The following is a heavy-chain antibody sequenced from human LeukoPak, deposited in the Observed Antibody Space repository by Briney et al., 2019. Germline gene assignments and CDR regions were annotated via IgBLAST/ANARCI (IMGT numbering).Heavy chain of an antibody. J-gene: IGHJ4*02. V-gene: IGHV1-69*13. Sequence: SVKVSCKASGGTFSSYAVSWVRQAPGQGLEWMGGIIPIFGTANYAQKFQGRVTITADESTSTAYMELSSLRSDDTAVYYCAREAGGATEFYFDYWGQGTLVTVSS. CDR3: AREAGGATEFYFDY. D-gene: IGHD1-26*01. CDR2: IIPIFGTA. CDR1: GGTFSSYA.